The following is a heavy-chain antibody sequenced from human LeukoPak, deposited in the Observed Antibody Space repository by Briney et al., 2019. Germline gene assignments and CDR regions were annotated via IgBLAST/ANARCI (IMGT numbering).Heavy chain of an antibody. CDR1: GFTFSNAW. Sequence: GGSLRLSCAASGFTFSNAWMSWVRQAPGKGLEWVGRIQSKIDGGTTDYAAPVKGRFTISRDDSKNTLYLQMNSLRAEDTAVYYCAKVIDYYDSSGYPDYWGQGTLVTVSS. V-gene: IGHV3-15*01. D-gene: IGHD3-22*01. CDR3: AKVIDYYDSSGYPDY. CDR2: IQSKIDGGTT. J-gene: IGHJ4*02.